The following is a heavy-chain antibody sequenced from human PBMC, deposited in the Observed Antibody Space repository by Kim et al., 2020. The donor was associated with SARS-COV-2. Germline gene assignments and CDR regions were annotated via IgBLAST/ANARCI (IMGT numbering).Heavy chain of an antibody. V-gene: IGHV3-30*02. J-gene: IGHJ6*02. CDR3: TKTGATYYYYYGMDV. Sequence: DSVEGRFTISRDNSKNTLYLQMNSLRAEDTAVYYCTKTGATYYYYYGMDVWGQGTTVTVSS. D-gene: IGHD1-7*01.